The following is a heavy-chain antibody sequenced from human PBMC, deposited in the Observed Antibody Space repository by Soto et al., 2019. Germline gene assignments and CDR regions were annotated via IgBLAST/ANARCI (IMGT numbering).Heavy chain of an antibody. CDR1: GFTFSSYW. CDR3: ATDLLYVSSTPYSTSGMDV. D-gene: IGHD2-15*01. J-gene: IGHJ6*02. V-gene: IGHV3-74*01. CDR2: INSDGSST. Sequence: GGSLRLSCAAPGFTFSSYWMHWVRQAPGKGLVWVSRINSDGSSTSYADSVKGRFTISRDNAKNTLYLQMNSLRAEDTAGYYIATDLLYVSSTPYSTSGMDVWGQGTTVTVSS.